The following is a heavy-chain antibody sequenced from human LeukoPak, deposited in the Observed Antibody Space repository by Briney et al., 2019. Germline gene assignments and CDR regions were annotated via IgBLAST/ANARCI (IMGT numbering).Heavy chain of an antibody. V-gene: IGHV3-64*01. CDR3: ARVMEWELLSPIDY. D-gene: IGHD1-26*01. CDR2: ISSNGGST. J-gene: IGHJ4*02. Sequence: GGSLRLSCAASGFTFSSYAMHWVRQAPGKGLEYVSAISSNGGSTYYANSVKGRLTISRDNSKNTLYLQMGSLRAEDMAVYYCARVMEWELLSPIDYWGQGTLVTVSS. CDR1: GFTFSSYA.